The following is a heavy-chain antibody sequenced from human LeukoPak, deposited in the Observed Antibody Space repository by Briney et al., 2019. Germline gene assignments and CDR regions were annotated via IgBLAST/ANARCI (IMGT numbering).Heavy chain of an antibody. J-gene: IGHJ4*02. Sequence: GGSLRLSCAVSGLTFNNYWMSWVRQAPGKGLELLANIKQDGSEKYYVASVKDRFTISRDNTKNSLYLQMNSLRADDTAVYYCARAAGGYFDYWGRGTPVTVSS. CDR1: GLTFNNYW. CDR3: ARAAGGYFDY. CDR2: IKQDGSEK. V-gene: IGHV3-7*01. D-gene: IGHD2-15*01.